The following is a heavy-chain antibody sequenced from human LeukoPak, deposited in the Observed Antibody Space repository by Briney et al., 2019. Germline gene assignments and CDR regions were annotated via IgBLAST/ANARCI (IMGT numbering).Heavy chain of an antibody. CDR3: ARNSGSYYYYYGMDV. CDR1: GGTFSSYA. V-gene: IGHV1-69*10. Sequence: SVKVSCKASGGTFSSYAISWVRQAPGQGLEWMGGIIPIFGIANYAQKFQGRVTITADKSTSTAYMELSSLRSEDTAVYYCARNSGSYYYYYGMDVWGQGTTVTVSS. CDR2: IIPIFGIA. D-gene: IGHD1-26*01. J-gene: IGHJ6*02.